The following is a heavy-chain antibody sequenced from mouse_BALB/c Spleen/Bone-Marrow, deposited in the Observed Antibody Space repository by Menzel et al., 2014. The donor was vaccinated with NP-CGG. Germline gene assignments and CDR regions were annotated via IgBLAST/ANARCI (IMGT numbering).Heavy chain of an antibody. V-gene: IGHV4-2*02. CDR2: INPGSSTT. CDR3: ARAAYYAMDY. CDR1: GFDFSRYW. J-gene: IGHJ4*01. Sequence: EVNVVESGGGLVQPGGSLNLSCAASGFDFSRYWMSWARQAPGKGQEWIGEINPGSSTTNYTPSLKDKFIISRDNAKNTPYLQMSRVRSEDTALYYRARAAYYAMDYWGQGTSVTVSS.